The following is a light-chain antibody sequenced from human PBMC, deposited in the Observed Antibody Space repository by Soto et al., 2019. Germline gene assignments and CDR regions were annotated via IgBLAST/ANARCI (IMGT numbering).Light chain of an antibody. CDR1: QTIDSW. CDR3: QQYHIYSGT. Sequence: DIPMTQSPSTLSASVGDRVTITCRASQTIDSWLAWYQQRPGKPPNLLIYKASTLASGVPSRFSGSGSGTEFTLPINSLQPDDFATYDCQQYHIYSGTFGQGTKVEIK. V-gene: IGKV1-5*03. CDR2: KAS. J-gene: IGKJ1*01.